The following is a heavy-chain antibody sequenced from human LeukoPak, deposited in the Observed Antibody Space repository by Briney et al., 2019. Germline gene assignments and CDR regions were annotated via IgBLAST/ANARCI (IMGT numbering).Heavy chain of an antibody. CDR3: ARPSWYYYYMDV. D-gene: IGHD6-6*01. J-gene: IGHJ6*03. Sequence: PSETLSLTCAVSGYSISSGYYWGWIRQTPGKGLEWIGSIYHSGSTYYNPSLKSRVTISVDTSKNQFSLKLSSVTAADTAVYYCARPSWYYYYMDVWGKGTTVTVSS. V-gene: IGHV4-38-2*01. CDR1: GYSISSGYY. CDR2: IYHSGST.